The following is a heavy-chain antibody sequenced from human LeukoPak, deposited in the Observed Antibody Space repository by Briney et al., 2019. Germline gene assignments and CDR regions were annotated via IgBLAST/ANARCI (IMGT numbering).Heavy chain of an antibody. CDR3: ARAPACSTNACYPNLLDY. J-gene: IGHJ4*02. CDR1: GFTFNNYG. D-gene: IGHD2-2*01. CDR2: INNSSDTT. Sequence: GGSLRLSCEVSGFTFNNYGVNWVRQAPGKGLEGVSYINNSSDTTYYGDSVSGPFTISREKAKNSVYLQMNSLRDDDTAVYYCARAPACSTNACYPNLLDYWGQGTLVSVSS. V-gene: IGHV3-48*02.